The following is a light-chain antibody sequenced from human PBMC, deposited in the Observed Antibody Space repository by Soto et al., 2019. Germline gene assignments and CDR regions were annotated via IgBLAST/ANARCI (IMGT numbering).Light chain of an antibody. CDR3: CSYAGSSTSLYV. CDR2: EVS. J-gene: IGLJ1*01. CDR1: SSDVGSYNL. V-gene: IGLV2-23*02. Sequence: QSALTQPASVSGSPGQSITISCTGTSSDVGSYNLVSWYQQHPGKANKLMIYEVSKRPSGVSNRFSGSKSGKTASLTISGFQAEDEADYYCCSYAGSSTSLYVFGTGTKVTVL.